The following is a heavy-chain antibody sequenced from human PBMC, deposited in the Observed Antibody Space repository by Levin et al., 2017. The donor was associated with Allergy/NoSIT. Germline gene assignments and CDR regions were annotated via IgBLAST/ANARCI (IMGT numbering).Heavy chain of an antibody. V-gene: IGHV3-30*12. D-gene: IGHD1-26*01. J-gene: IGHJ4*02. CDR3: ARDPSGGSSHFDY. Sequence: PGGSLRLSCAASGFTFSNYSLHWVRQAPGKGLEWVAIIYYDGGYEYYADSVKGRFTISRDNSKNTLNLQMNSLRAEDTAVYYCARDPSGGSSHFDYWGPGTLVTVSS. CDR2: IYYDGGYE. CDR1: GFTFSNYS.